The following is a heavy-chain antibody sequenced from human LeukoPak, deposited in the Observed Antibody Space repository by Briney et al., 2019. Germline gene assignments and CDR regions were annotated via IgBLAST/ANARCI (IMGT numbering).Heavy chain of an antibody. Sequence: GGSLRLSCAASGFTFSSYWMHWVRQAPGKGLEWVSRTNSDGSSTNYADSVKGRFTISRDNAKNTLYLQMNSLRAEDTAVYYCARDPPVRYCSGGSCYSGAFDIWGQGTMVTVSS. CDR1: GFTFSSYW. V-gene: IGHV3-74*01. J-gene: IGHJ3*02. D-gene: IGHD2-15*01. CDR3: ARDPPVRYCSGGSCYSGAFDI. CDR2: TNSDGSST.